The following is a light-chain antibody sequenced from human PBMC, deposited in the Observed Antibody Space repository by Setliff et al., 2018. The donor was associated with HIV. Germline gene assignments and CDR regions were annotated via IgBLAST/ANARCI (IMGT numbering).Light chain of an antibody. V-gene: IGLV1-44*01. CDR1: HSNIGTTT. CDR2: TNS. Sequence: QSALTQPPSASGTTGQSVTISCSGSHSNIGTTTVNWYQRRPGAAPKLLIYTNSLRPSGVPNRFSGSKSGTSASLAISGLRSDDEAEYYCASWDDTLKVYVFGSGTNVTVL. CDR3: ASWDDTLKVYV. J-gene: IGLJ1*01.